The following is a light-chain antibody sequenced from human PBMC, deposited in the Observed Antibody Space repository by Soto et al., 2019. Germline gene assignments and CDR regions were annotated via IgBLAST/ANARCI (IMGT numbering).Light chain of an antibody. CDR3: ETWDSNTRV. CDR1: SGHSSYI. Sequence: QLVLTQSSSASASLGSSVKLTCTLSSGHSSYIIAWHQQQPGKAPRYLMKLESSGSYNKGSGVPDRFSGSSSGAHRYLTISNLKFEDEADYYCETWDSNTRVFGGGTKLTVL. CDR2: LESSGSY. V-gene: IGLV4-60*02. J-gene: IGLJ3*02.